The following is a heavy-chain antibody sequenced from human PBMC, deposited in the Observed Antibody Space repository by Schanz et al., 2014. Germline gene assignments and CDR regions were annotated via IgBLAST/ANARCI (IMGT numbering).Heavy chain of an antibody. V-gene: IGHV3-30*02. CDR3: AKDSTHIDIVLVPTAIDY. Sequence: VQLVESGGGVVQPGRSLRLSCAASGFTFSSYGMHWVRQAPGKGLEWVSCTNGDGTNAKYADSVKGRFTISRDNSKNTLYLHMNALRSEDTAVYYCAKDSTHIDIVLVPTAIDYWGQGALVTVSS. D-gene: IGHD2-2*01. J-gene: IGHJ4*02. CDR1: GFTFSSYG. CDR2: TNGDGTNA.